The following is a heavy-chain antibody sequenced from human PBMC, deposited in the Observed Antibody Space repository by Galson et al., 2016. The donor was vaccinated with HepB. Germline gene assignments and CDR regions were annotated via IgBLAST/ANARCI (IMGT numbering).Heavy chain of an antibody. CDR1: GGSISSTSYY. D-gene: IGHD2-8*02. J-gene: IGHJ4*02. Sequence: SETLSLTCSVSGGSISSTSYYWGWIRQPPGRGLEWIGNIYSTGNTYYSPSLKSRVTISVDTSKNQFSLKLSSVTAADMAVYYCANIRLWYYFDLWGQGTLVTVSS. CDR3: ANIRLWYYFDL. V-gene: IGHV4-39*01. CDR2: IYSTGNT.